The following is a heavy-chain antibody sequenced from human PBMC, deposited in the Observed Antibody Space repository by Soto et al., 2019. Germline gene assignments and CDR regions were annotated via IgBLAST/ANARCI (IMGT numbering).Heavy chain of an antibody. CDR1: GFTLDTFV. V-gene: IGHV3-23*01. J-gene: IGHJ6*03. Sequence: EVQLLESGGGWGQPGGSLRLSCAASGFTLDTFVMSWVRQVAGKGLEWVSTVTASGGRAYYADSVKGRFTISRDNSKNTLYLQMSSLGVEDTSLYYCAVHLGQNYYNMDVWGLGTTVTVAS. CDR2: VTASGGRA. CDR3: AVHLGQNYYNMDV.